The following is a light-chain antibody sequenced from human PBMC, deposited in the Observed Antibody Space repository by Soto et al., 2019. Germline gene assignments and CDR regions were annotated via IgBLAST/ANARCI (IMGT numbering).Light chain of an antibody. CDR2: AAS. V-gene: IGKV1-39*01. CDR1: QSISSY. CDR3: QQSYSTPPWT. J-gene: IGKJ1*01. Sequence: DIQMIQSPSSLSASVGDRVTITCRASQSISSYLNWYQQKPGKAPKLLIYAASSLQSGVPSRFSGSGSGTDFTLTISSLQPEDFATYYCQQSYSTPPWTFGQGTKV.